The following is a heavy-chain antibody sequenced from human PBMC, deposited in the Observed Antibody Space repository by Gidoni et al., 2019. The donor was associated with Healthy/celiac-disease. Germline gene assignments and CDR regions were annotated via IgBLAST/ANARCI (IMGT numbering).Heavy chain of an antibody. J-gene: IGHJ4*02. CDR3: ARGLYGDYVLGY. V-gene: IGHV4-34*01. CDR2: ST. Sequence: STNYNPSLKSRVTISVDTSKNQFSLKLSSVTAADTAVYYCARGLYGDYVLGYWGQGTLVTVSS. D-gene: IGHD4-17*01.